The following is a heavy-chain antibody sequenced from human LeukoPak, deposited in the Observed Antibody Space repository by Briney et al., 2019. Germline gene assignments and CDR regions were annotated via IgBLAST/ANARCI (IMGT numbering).Heavy chain of an antibody. V-gene: IGHV3-43*02. CDR1: GFTFDDYA. J-gene: IGHJ4*02. Sequence: GGSLRLSCAASGFTFDDYAMHWVRQAPGKGLEWVSLISGDGGSTYYADSVKGRFTISRDNSKNSLYLQMNSLRTEDTALYYCAKDITTVTTGAHFDYWGQGTLVTVSS. D-gene: IGHD4-17*01. CDR3: AKDITTVTTGAHFDY. CDR2: ISGDGGST.